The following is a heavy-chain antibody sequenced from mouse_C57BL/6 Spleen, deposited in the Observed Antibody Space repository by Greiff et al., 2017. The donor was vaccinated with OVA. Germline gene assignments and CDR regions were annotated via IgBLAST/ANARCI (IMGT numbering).Heavy chain of an antibody. J-gene: IGHJ2*01. V-gene: IGHV1-50*01. CDR2: IDPSDSYT. Sequence: QVQLQQPGAELVKPGASVKLSCKASGYTFTSYWMQWVKQRPGQGLEWIGEIDPSDSYTNYNQKFKGKATLTVGTSSSTAYMQLSSLTSEDSAVYYCARSSGTEDFDYWGQGTTLTVSS. CDR3: ARSSGTEDFDY. CDR1: GYTFTSYW. D-gene: IGHD3-3*01.